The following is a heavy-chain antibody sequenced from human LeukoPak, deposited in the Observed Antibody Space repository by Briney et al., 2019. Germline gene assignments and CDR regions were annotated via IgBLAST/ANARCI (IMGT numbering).Heavy chain of an antibody. CDR2: IYHSGST. V-gene: IGHV4-38-2*02. Sequence: SETLSLTCAVSGYSISSCYYWGLIRQPPGEGLEGIGSIYHSGSTYYNPSLRSRVTISVDTTKNQFSLKLNSVTAADTAVYYCARDKEGYYFDYWGQGNLVTVSS. J-gene: IGHJ4*02. CDR3: ARDKEGYYFDY. CDR1: GYSISSCYY.